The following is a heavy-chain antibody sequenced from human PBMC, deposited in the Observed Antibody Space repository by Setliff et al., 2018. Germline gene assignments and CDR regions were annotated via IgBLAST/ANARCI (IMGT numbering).Heavy chain of an antibody. Sequence: ASVKVSCKASGYTFTGYYMHWVRQAPGQGLEWMGWMNPNTGGTTYAQAFQARITMTRDTSISTAYMELSRLTSDDSAVYYCARKGPNSSSHVFGYWGQGTLVTVSS. CDR1: GYTFTGYY. J-gene: IGHJ4*02. V-gene: IGHV1-2*02. D-gene: IGHD3-16*01. CDR2: MNPNTGGT. CDR3: ARKGPNSSSHVFGY.